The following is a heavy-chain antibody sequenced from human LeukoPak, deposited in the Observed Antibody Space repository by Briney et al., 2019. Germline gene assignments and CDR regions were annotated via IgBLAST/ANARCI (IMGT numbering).Heavy chain of an antibody. Sequence: ASVKVSCKASGYTFTGYYMHWVRQAPGQGLEWMGWINPNSGGTNYAQKFQGGVTMTRDTSISTAYMELSRLRSDDTAVYYCARMTIDIVVVPAAILYDYWGQGTLVTVSS. J-gene: IGHJ4*02. CDR3: ARMTIDIVVVPAAILYDY. V-gene: IGHV1-2*02. CDR2: INPNSGGT. CDR1: GYTFTGYY. D-gene: IGHD2-2*01.